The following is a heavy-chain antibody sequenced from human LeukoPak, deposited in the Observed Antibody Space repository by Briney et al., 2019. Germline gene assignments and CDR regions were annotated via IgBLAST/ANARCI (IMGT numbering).Heavy chain of an antibody. CDR1: RFTFSNAW. D-gene: IGHD2-15*01. Sequence: GGSLRLSCVGSRFTFSNAWMSWVRQAPGKGLEWVGRIKSNVNGGTIDYAAPVKGRFTISRDDSKNTLYLQMNSLKTEDTAVYYCAKDAPGYCGGGTCWGAFEIWGQGTMVTVSS. CDR2: IKSNVNGGTI. CDR3: AKDAPGYCGGGTCWGAFEI. J-gene: IGHJ3*02. V-gene: IGHV3-15*01.